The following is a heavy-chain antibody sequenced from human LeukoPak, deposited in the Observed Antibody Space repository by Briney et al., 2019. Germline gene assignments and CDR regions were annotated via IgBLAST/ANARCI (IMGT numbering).Heavy chain of an antibody. D-gene: IGHD6-19*01. CDR2: IIPILGTA. V-gene: IGHV1-69*04. CDR1: GGTFSSYA. Sequence: SVKVSCKASGGTFSSYAISWVRQAPGQGLEWMGRIIPILGTANYAQKFQGRVTITADKSTSTAYMELSSLRSEDTAVYYCARSVAGPLGVYYFDYWGQGTLVTVSS. CDR3: ARSVAGPLGVYYFDY. J-gene: IGHJ4*02.